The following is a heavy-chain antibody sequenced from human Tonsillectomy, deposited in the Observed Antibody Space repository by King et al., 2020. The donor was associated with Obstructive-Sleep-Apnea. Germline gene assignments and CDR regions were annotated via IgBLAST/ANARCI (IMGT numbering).Heavy chain of an antibody. J-gene: IGHJ5*02. D-gene: IGHD2-2*01. CDR2: IYYSGST. V-gene: IGHV4-59*01. CDR1: GGSISSYY. CDR3: ARGRGDCSSTSCYVGQFDP. Sequence: LQLQESGPGLVKPSETLSLTCTVSGGSISSYYWNWIRQPPGKGLEWIGYIYYSGSTNYNPSLKSRVTISVDTSKNQFSLKLTSVTAADTAVYYCARGRGDCSSTSCYVGQFDPWGQGTLVTVSS.